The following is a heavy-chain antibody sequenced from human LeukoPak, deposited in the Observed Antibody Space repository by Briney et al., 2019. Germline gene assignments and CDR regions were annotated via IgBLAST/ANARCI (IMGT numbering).Heavy chain of an antibody. V-gene: IGHV4-39*01. Sequence: PSETLSLTCTVSGASITDYYWSWIRQPPGKGLEWIGSIYYSGSTYYNPSLKSRVTISVDTSKNQFSLKLSSVTAADTAVYYCASKAVAGTTYYFDYWGQGTLVTVSS. CDR3: ASKAVAGTTYYFDY. CDR2: IYYSGST. D-gene: IGHD6-19*01. J-gene: IGHJ4*02. CDR1: GASITDYY.